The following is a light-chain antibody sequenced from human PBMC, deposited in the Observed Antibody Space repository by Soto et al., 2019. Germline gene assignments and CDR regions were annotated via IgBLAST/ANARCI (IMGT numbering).Light chain of an antibody. CDR3: QQYSTYPWT. Sequence: DIQMTQSPSTLSASVGDRVTITCRASQTISTLLAWYQQRPGKAPNLLIYKTSSLESGVPSRFSSSGSGTEFTLTISSQQHDDFATYFRQQYSTYPWTFGQGTKVEVK. CDR2: KTS. V-gene: IGKV1-5*03. J-gene: IGKJ1*01. CDR1: QTISTL.